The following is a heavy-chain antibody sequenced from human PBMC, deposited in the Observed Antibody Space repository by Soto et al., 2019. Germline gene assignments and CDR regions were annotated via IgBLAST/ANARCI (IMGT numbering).Heavy chain of an antibody. D-gene: IGHD3-22*01. Sequence: QVQLVQSGAEVKKPGASVKVSCKASGYTFTSYDINWVRQATGQGLEWMGWMNPNSGNTGYAQKFQGRVTMTRNTSISTAYMELSSLRSGDTAVYYCARVRYYYDSSGFPCAFDIWGQGTMVTVSS. CDR3: ARVRYYYDSSGFPCAFDI. CDR1: GYTFTSYD. CDR2: MNPNSGNT. J-gene: IGHJ3*02. V-gene: IGHV1-8*01.